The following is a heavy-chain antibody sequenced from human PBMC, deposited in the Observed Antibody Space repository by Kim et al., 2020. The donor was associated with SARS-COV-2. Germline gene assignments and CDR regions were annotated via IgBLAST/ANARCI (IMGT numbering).Heavy chain of an antibody. CDR2: INAGNGNT. V-gene: IGHV1-3*01. CDR1: GYTFTSYA. J-gene: IGHJ5*02. D-gene: IGHD2-2*01. CDR3: ARGPAGRSTYNWFDP. Sequence: ASVKVSCKASGYTFTSYAMHWVRQAPGQRLEWMGWINAGNGNTKYSQKFQGRVTITRDTSASTAYMELSSLRSEDTAVYYCARGPAGRSTYNWFDPWGQGTLVTVSS.